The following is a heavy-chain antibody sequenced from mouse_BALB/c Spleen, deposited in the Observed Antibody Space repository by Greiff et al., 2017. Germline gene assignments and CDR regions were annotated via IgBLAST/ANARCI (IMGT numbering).Heavy chain of an antibody. J-gene: IGHJ2*01. D-gene: IGHD2-14*01. Sequence: EVMLVESGGGLVQPGGSRKLSCAASGFTFSSFGMHWVRQAPEKGLEWVAYISSGSSTIYYADTVKGRFTISRDNPKNTLFLQMTSLRSEDTAMYYCARRDYRYGSLDYWGQGTTLTVSS. CDR1: GFTFSSFG. V-gene: IGHV5-17*02. CDR3: ARRDYRYGSLDY. CDR2: ISSGSSTI.